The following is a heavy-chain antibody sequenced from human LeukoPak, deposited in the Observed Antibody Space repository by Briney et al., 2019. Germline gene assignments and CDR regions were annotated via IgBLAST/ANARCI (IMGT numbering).Heavy chain of an antibody. CDR3: ARDRATVPQDNWFDP. CDR2: IIPIFGTA. D-gene: IGHD4-17*01. CDR1: GGTFSSYA. J-gene: IGHJ5*02. Sequence: GSSVKVSCKASGGTFSSYAISWVRQAPGQGLEWMGGIIPIFGTANYAQKFQGRVTITADESTSTAYMELSSQRSEDTAVYYCARDRATVPQDNWFDPWGQGTLVTVSS. V-gene: IGHV1-69*01.